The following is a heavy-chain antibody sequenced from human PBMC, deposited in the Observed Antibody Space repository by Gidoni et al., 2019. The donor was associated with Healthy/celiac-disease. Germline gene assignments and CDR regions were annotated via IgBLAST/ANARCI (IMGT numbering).Heavy chain of an antibody. CDR1: GFRFSCSG. CDR3: AKSPYDFWSGYYSEVGWFDP. CDR2: ISYDGSNK. V-gene: IGHV3-30*18. J-gene: IGHJ5*02. Sequence: QVQLVESGGGVVQPGRSLRLSCAASGFRFSCSGMRGVRQAGGKGLEWVAVISYDGSNKYYADSVKGRFTISRDNSKNTLYLQMNSLRAEDTAVYYCAKSPYDFWSGYYSEVGWFDPWGQGTLVTVSS. D-gene: IGHD3-3*01.